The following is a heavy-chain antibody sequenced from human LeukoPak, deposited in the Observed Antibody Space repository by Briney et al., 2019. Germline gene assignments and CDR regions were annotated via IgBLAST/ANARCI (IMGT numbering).Heavy chain of an antibody. CDR2: ISCRTSYI. Sequence: GGSLRLSCAASGFTLSRYRMNWVRQAAGKGGEWVSSISCRTSYIYYAASLNGRFTISTDNANNSLYLQMNSLRAEHTAVYFCAREGDSSGYYYSYWGQGTLVTVSS. J-gene: IGHJ4*02. CDR3: AREGDSSGYYYSY. CDR1: GFTLSRYR. V-gene: IGHV3-21*01. D-gene: IGHD3-22*01.